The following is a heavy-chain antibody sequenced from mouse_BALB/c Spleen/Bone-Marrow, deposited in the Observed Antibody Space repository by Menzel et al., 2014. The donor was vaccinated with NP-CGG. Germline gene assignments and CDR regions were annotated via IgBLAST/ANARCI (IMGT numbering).Heavy chain of an antibody. Sequence: QVQLKQSGAELVKPGASVKMSCKASGYTFTSYWMHWVKQRPGQGLEWIGVIDPPDSYTSYNQKFKGKATLTVDTSSSTAYMQLSSLTSEDSAVYYCTRSRDYGNWFAYWGQGTLVTVSA. CDR1: GYTFTSYW. J-gene: IGHJ3*01. V-gene: IGHV1S127*01. D-gene: IGHD2-1*01. CDR3: TRSRDYGNWFAY. CDR2: IDPPDSYT.